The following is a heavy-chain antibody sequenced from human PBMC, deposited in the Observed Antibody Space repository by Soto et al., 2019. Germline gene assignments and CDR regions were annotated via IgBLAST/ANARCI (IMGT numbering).Heavy chain of an antibody. CDR1: GLPFVNYA. CDR3: ARPHCSGGSCYYYYGMDV. J-gene: IGHJ6*02. D-gene: IGHD2-15*01. CDR2: ISGSGGTT. V-gene: IGHV3-23*01. Sequence: EVQLLESGGGLLQPGGSLSLSCQGPGLPFVNYAMNWFRQAPGKGLEWVSTISGSGGTTYYADSVKGRFTISRDNSKNMVYLQMNSLRADDTALYYCARPHCSGGSCYYYYGMDVWGQGTTVTVSS.